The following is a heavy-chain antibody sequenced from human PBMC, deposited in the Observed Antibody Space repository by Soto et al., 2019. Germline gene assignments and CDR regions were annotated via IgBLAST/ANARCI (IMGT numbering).Heavy chain of an antibody. CDR3: ARVAYYYDSSGYRMGSYYFDY. Sequence: PSETLSLTCTVSGGSISSYYWSWIRQPPGKGLEWIGYIYYSGSTNYNPSLKSRVTISVDTSKNQFSLKLSSVTAADTAVYYCARVAYYYDSSGYRMGSYYFDYWGQGTLVTVSS. J-gene: IGHJ4*02. CDR2: IYYSGST. D-gene: IGHD3-22*01. V-gene: IGHV4-59*01. CDR1: GGSISSYY.